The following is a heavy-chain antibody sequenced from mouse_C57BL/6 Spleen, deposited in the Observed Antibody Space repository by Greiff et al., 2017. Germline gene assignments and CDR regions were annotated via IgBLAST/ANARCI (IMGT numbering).Heavy chain of an antibody. CDR3: ERISITTGVVPDY. Sequence: VQLQQSGAELAKPGASVKLSCKASGYTFTSYWMHWVKQRPGQGLEWIGYINPSSGYTKYNQKFKDKATLTADKSSSTAYMQLSSLTYEDSAVYYCERISITTGVVPDYWGQGTTLTVSS. CDR2: INPSSGYT. V-gene: IGHV1-7*01. J-gene: IGHJ2*01. CDR1: GYTFTSYW. D-gene: IGHD1-1*01.